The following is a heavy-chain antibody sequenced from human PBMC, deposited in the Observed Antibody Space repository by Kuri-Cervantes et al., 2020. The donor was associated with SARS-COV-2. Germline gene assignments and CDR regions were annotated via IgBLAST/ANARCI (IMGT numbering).Heavy chain of an antibody. CDR2: IYYSGST. CDR1: GGSISSYY. Sequence: GSLRLSCTVSGGSISSYYWSWIRQPPGKGLEWIGYIYYSGSTNYNPSLKSRVTISVDTSKNQFSLKLSSVTAADTAVYYCARDLHYYGSGSYFHYWGQGTLVTVSS. J-gene: IGHJ4*02. V-gene: IGHV4-59*12. D-gene: IGHD3-10*01. CDR3: ARDLHYYGSGSYFHY.